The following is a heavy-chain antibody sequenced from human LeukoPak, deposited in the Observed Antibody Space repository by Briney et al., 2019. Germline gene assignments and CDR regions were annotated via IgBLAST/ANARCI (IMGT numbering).Heavy chain of an antibody. CDR2: IHYTEST. CDR3: ARQFDYYDSSGYFDF. D-gene: IGHD3-22*01. CDR1: GGSISSYY. J-gene: IGHJ4*02. Sequence: SETLSLTCTVSGGSISSYYWGWIRQPPGKGLEWIGIIHYTESTYYNPSLKSRVTISVDTSKNQFSLKLRSVTAADTAVYYCARQFDYYDSSGYFDFWGQGTLVTVSS. V-gene: IGHV4-39*07.